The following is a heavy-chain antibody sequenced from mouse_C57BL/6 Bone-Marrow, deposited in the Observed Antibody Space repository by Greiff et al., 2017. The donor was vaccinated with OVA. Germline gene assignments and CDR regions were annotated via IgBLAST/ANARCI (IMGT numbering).Heavy chain of an antibody. CDR3: TTGWFFDY. J-gene: IGHJ2*01. V-gene: IGHV14-4*01. D-gene: IGHD3-3*01. Sequence: VQLKESGAELVRPGASVKLSCTASGFNIKDDYMHWVKQRPEQGLEWIGWIDPENGDTEYASKFQGKATITADTSSNTAYLQLSRLTSEDTAVYYCTTGWFFDYWGQGTTLTVSS. CDR2: IDPENGDT. CDR1: GFNIKDDY.